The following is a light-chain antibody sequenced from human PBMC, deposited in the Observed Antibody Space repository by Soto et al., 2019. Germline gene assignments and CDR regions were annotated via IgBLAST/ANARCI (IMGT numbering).Light chain of an antibody. CDR3: QQYLDWPLT. CDR2: GIS. J-gene: IGKJ4*01. Sequence: EIVMTQSPVTLSVSPGERVTLSCRASQSLATNLAWYQQKPGQTPRRVIYGISARASGIPGRFSGSGFGTDFTLTISSLQPEDSAVYYCQQYLDWPLTFGGGTKVEI. CDR1: QSLATN. V-gene: IGKV3-15*01.